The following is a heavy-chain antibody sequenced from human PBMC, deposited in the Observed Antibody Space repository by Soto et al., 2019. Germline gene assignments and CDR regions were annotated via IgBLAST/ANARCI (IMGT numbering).Heavy chain of an antibody. D-gene: IGHD2-15*01. J-gene: IGHJ4*02. Sequence: ASVKVSCKASGYTFSSYAIHWVRQAPGQGLEWMGWIHAGNGNTKYSQSFQGRVTISRDTSATTAYMELNSLRSEDTAVYYCARGVAFLDYWGQGTLVTVSS. CDR3: ARGVAFLDY. CDR1: GYTFSSYA. CDR2: IHAGNGNT. V-gene: IGHV1-3*01.